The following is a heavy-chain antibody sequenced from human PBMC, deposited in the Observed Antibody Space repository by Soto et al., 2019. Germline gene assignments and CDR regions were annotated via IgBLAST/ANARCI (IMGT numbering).Heavy chain of an antibody. D-gene: IGHD3-22*01. J-gene: IGHJ4*02. Sequence: ASETLSLTCAVYGGSFSGYYWSWIRQPPGKGLEWIGEINHSGSTNYNPSLKSRVTISVDTSKNQFSLKLSSVTAADTAVYYCASLLSGYYFDYWGQGTLVTVSS. CDR3: ASLLSGYYFDY. V-gene: IGHV4-34*01. CDR2: INHSGST. CDR1: GGSFSGYY.